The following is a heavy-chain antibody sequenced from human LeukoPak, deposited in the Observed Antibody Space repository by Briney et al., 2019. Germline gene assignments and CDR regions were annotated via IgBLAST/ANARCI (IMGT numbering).Heavy chain of an antibody. J-gene: IGHJ4*02. CDR3: AASRGYSYGLFDY. V-gene: IGHV1-58*01. Sequence: PVKVSCKASGFTFTSSAVQWVRQARGQRLEWIGWIVVGSGNTNYAQKFQERVTITRDMSTSTAYMELSSLRSEDTAVYYCAASRGYSYGLFDYWGQGTLVTVSS. CDR2: IVVGSGNT. CDR1: GFTFTSSA. D-gene: IGHD5-18*01.